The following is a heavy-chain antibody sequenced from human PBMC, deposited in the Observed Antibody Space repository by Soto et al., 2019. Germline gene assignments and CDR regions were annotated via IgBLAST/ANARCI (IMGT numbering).Heavy chain of an antibody. Sequence: GWSLRLSCAASGFTFSSYGMHWVRQAPGKGLEWVAVIWYDGSNKYYADSVKGRFTISRDNSKNTLYLQMNSLRAEDTAVYYCARGPYQLLAYYYYYGMDVWGQGIT. CDR3: ARGPYQLLAYYYYYGMDV. CDR1: GFTFSSYG. D-gene: IGHD1-7*01. V-gene: IGHV3-33*01. J-gene: IGHJ6*02. CDR2: IWYDGSNK.